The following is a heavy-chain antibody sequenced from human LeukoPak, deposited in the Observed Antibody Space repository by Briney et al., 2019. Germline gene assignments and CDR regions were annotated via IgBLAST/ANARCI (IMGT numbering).Heavy chain of an antibody. Sequence: GGSLRLSCAASGFSLSDYWMSWVRQAPGKGLEWVSTISGPGSSTYSADSVKGRFTISRDNSKNTLYLQMHSLRAEDTAIYYCAKPSRDFDSSGYSHFDYWGQGTLVTVSS. CDR1: GFSLSDYW. V-gene: IGHV3-23*01. D-gene: IGHD3-22*01. J-gene: IGHJ4*02. CDR3: AKPSRDFDSSGYSHFDY. CDR2: ISGPGSST.